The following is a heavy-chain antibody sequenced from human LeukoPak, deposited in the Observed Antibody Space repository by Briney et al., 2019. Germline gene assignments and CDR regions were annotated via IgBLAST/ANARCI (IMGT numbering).Heavy chain of an antibody. CDR3: AKDADAFDI. CDR2: ISYDGSNK. CDR1: GFTFSSYG. J-gene: IGHJ3*02. Sequence: GGSLRLSCAASGFTFSSYGMHWVRQAPGKGLEWVAVISYDGSNKYYADSVKGRFTISRDNSKNTLYLQMNSLRAEDTAVYYCAKDADAFDIWGQGTMVAVSS. V-gene: IGHV3-30*18.